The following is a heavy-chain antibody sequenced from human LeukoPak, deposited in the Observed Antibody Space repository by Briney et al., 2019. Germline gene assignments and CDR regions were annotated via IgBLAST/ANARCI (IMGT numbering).Heavy chain of an antibody. CDR2: INPNSGGT. J-gene: IGHJ5*02. D-gene: IGHD5-18*01. CDR1: AYSFTDYY. Sequence: ASVKVSCKASAYSFTDYYMHWVRQAPGQGLEWMGWINPNSGGTNYAQKFQGRVTMTRDTSISTAYMELSRLRSDDTAVYYCARGQYNYGRDWFDPWGQGTLVTVSS. V-gene: IGHV1-2*02. CDR3: ARGQYNYGRDWFDP.